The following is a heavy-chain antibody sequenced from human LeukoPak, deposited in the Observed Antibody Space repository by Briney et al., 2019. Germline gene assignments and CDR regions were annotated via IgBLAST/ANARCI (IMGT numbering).Heavy chain of an antibody. Sequence: GGSLRLSCAASGFTFSSYAMSWVRQAPGKGLEWVSAISGSGGSTYYADSVKGRFTISRDNSKNTLYLQMNSLRAEDTAVYYCAKDRTPITMVRGVLLFFDYWGQGTLVTVSS. J-gene: IGHJ4*02. V-gene: IGHV3-23*01. CDR2: ISGSGGST. CDR3: AKDRTPITMVRGVLLFFDY. D-gene: IGHD3-10*01. CDR1: GFTFSSYA.